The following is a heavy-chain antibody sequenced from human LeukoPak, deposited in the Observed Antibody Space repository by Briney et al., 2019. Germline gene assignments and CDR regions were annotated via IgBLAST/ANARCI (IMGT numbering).Heavy chain of an antibody. CDR1: GFTFSSYG. CDR2: VSYDGSNK. CDR3: AREINYGDYGVDY. Sequence: PGGSLRLSCAASGFTFSSYGMHWVRQAPGKGLEWVAIVSYDGSNKYYADSVKGRFTISRDNSKNTLYLQMNSLRAEDTAVYYCAREINYGDYGVDYWGQGALVTVSS. V-gene: IGHV3-30*03. D-gene: IGHD4-17*01. J-gene: IGHJ4*02.